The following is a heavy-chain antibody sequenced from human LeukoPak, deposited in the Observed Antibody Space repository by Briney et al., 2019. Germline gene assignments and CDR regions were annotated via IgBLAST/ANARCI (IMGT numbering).Heavy chain of an antibody. V-gene: IGHV3-21*01. D-gene: IGHD3-3*01. J-gene: IGHJ5*02. CDR2: ISSSSSYI. CDR3: ARDSSDFWSGYYTNWFDP. CDR1: GFTFSSYS. Sequence: GGSLRLSCAPSGFTFSSYSMNWVRQAPGKGLEWVSSISSSSSYIYYADSVKGRFTISRDNAKNSLYLQMNSLRAEDTAVYYCARDSSDFWSGYYTNWFDPWGQGTLVTVSS.